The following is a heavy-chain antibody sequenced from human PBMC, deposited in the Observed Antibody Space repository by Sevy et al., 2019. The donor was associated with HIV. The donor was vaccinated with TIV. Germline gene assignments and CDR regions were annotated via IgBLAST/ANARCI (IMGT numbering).Heavy chain of an antibody. Sequence: SETLSLTCTVSGGSITRLYWNWIRQPPGKGLEWIANIYYNGHIDYNPSLKSRVTLSLDTSKNQFSLRLSSVTAADTAMYYCAGENAWGSGYSWGQGTLVTVSS. D-gene: IGHD6-19*01. CDR1: GGSITRLY. CDR3: AGENAWGSGYS. CDR2: IYYNGHI. J-gene: IGHJ4*02. V-gene: IGHV4-59*08.